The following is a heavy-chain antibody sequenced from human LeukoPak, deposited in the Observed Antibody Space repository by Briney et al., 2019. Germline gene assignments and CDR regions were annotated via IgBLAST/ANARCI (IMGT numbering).Heavy chain of an antibody. V-gene: IGHV4-4*07. Sequence: PSETLSLTCTVSGDSISSYYWSWVRQPAGKGLEWIGRIHPSGSTNYNPSLKSRVTLSVDTSKNHFSLKLSSVTAADSAVYYCARDSGAPLAWFAPWGQGTLVTVSS. CDR2: IHPSGST. CDR3: ARDSGAPLAWFAP. CDR1: GDSISSYY. D-gene: IGHD6-25*01. J-gene: IGHJ5*02.